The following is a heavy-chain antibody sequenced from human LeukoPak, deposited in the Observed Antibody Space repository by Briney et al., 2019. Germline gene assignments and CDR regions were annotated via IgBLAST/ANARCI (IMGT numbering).Heavy chain of an antibody. V-gene: IGHV3-30*04. CDR2: TSYDGSNK. Sequence: PGGSLRLSCAASGFTFSSYAMHWVRQAPGKGLEWVAVTSYDGSNKYYADSVKGRFTISRDNSKNTLYLQMNSLRAEDTAVYYCARDGYKRTYAFDIWGQGTMVTVSS. J-gene: IGHJ3*02. D-gene: IGHD5-24*01. CDR1: GFTFSSYA. CDR3: ARDGYKRTYAFDI.